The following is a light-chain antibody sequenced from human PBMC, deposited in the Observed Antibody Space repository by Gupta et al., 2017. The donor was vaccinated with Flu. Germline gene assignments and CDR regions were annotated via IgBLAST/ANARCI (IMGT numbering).Light chain of an antibody. CDR3: QQCNSVPCT. V-gene: IGKV1-33*01. CDR1: QDMRNG. J-gene: IGKJ4*02. Sequence: PSSLSAFVGDRVTITCQASQDMRNGLNWYQQKAGTAPRLLIYDAANLQTGVPSRCSGSGSGTVFIFTIRGVQHEDIATYYCQQCNSVPCTFGRGTKVEIK. CDR2: DAA.